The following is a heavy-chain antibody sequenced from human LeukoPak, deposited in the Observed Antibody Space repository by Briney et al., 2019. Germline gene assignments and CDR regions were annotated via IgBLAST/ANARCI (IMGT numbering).Heavy chain of an antibody. V-gene: IGHV3-13*01. J-gene: IGHJ3*02. D-gene: IGHD1-26*01. CDR2: VGTGYDT. CDR1: GFTISAYE. CDR3: VRESAGMGAKAFDI. Sequence: GSLTLSCAASGFTISAYEMHWVRQVTGKRLEWVSAVGTGYDTFYSASVEGRFTISRENAKNSIYLQMSSLTAGDTALYYCVRESAGMGAKAFDIWGQGTMVTVSS.